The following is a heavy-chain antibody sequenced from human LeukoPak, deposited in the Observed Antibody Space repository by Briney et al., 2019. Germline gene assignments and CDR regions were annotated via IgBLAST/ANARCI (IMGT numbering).Heavy chain of an antibody. Sequence: GRSLRLSCASSGFTFSSYWMHWVRQAPGKGLVWVSRINSDGSSTSYADSVKGRFTISRDNANNTLYLQMNSLRAEDTAVYYCARDSLTPSSWFDPWGQGTLVTVSS. CDR2: INSDGSST. CDR1: GFTFSSYW. V-gene: IGHV3-74*01. D-gene: IGHD2-2*01. J-gene: IGHJ5*02. CDR3: ARDSLTPSSWFDP.